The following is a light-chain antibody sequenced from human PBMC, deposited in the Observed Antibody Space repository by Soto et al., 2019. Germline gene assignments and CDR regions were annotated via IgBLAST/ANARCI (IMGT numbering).Light chain of an antibody. CDR2: DVS. Sequence: QSVLTQPASVSGSPGQSITISCTGTSSDVGGYNYVSWYQQHPGKAPKLMIYDVSNRPSGVSNRFSGSKSGNTASLTISGPQVEDEADYYGSSYTSSSLYVFGTGTKLTVL. CDR1: SSDVGGYNY. J-gene: IGLJ1*01. V-gene: IGLV2-14*01. CDR3: SSYTSSSLYV.